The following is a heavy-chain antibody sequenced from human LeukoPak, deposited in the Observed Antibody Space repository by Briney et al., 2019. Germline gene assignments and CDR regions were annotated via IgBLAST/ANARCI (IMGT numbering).Heavy chain of an antibody. Sequence: GGSLRLSCATSKFYFGTYGMSWVRQAPGKGLEWVSSILGGGGNIQYADSVQGRFTISRDNSKNTLYLQMNNLRAEDTAIYYCAKDPNGAFIGTFDVWGQGTMVTVSS. CDR1: KFYFGTYG. CDR3: AKDPNGAFIGTFDV. J-gene: IGHJ3*01. D-gene: IGHD4-17*01. CDR2: ILGGGGNI. V-gene: IGHV3-23*01.